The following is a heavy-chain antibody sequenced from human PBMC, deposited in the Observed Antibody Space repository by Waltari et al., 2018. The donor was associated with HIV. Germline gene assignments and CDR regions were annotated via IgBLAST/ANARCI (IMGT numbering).Heavy chain of an antibody. CDR1: GFTFSSYS. J-gene: IGHJ4*02. D-gene: IGHD6-13*01. Sequence: EVQLVESGGGLVQPGGSLRLSCAASGFTFSSYSMNWVRQAPGKGLEWVSYISSSSSTIYYADSVKGRFTISRDNAKNSLYLQMNSLRAEDTAVYYCARVLSSSWHPAHFDYWGQGTLVTVSS. CDR3: ARVLSSSWHPAHFDY. CDR2: ISSSSSTI. V-gene: IGHV3-48*01.